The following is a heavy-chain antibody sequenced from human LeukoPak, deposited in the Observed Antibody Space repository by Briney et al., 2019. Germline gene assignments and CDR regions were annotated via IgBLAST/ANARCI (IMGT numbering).Heavy chain of an antibody. V-gene: IGHV3-30*02. CDR1: GFTFSNNG. CDR2: LRFDESDK. J-gene: IGHJ5*02. Sequence: GRSLRLSCAASGFTFSNNGMRWVRQAPGEGLEWVAFLRFDESDKFYADSVKGRFTISRDIPKNTLVLQMNSLRVEDTAVYYCAKDNPVCDSWGQGTLVTVSS. D-gene: IGHD2-21*01. CDR3: AKDNPVCDS.